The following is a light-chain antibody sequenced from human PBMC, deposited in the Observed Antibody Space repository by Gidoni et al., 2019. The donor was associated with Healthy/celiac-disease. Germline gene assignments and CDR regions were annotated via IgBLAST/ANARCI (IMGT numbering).Light chain of an antibody. Sequence: DIVMTQSPDSLAVSLGERATINCKSSQSVLYSSNNKNYLAWYQQKPGQPPKLRIYWASTRESGVPDRFSGSGSGTDFTLTISSLQAEDVAVYYCQQYYSTPPTFGQXTKLEIK. CDR2: WAS. V-gene: IGKV4-1*01. CDR1: QSVLYSSNNKNY. CDR3: QQYYSTPPT. J-gene: IGKJ2*01.